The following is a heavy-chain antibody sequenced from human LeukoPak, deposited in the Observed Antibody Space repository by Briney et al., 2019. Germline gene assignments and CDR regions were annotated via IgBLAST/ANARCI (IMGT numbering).Heavy chain of an antibody. CDR3: ARTSTRRNLPYFFDY. D-gene: IGHD1-7*01. J-gene: IGHJ4*02. CDR2: ISAYSGNT. V-gene: IGHV1-18*01. Sequence: GASVKVSCKASGYTFTSYDITWVRQALGQGREWMGWISAYSGNTNYAQILQGRVTMTTDTSTSTAYMELTSLRSDDAAVYYCARTSTRRNLPYFFDYWGQGTLVTVSS. CDR1: GYTFTSYD.